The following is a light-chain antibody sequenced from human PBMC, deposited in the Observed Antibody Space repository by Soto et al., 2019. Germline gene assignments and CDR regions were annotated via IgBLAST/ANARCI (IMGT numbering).Light chain of an antibody. CDR2: DAS. Sequence: DIQMTQSPSSLSASVGDRVTITCRASQGISIYLAWYQQKPGKVPKLLIYDASTLQSGVPSRFSGSGSGTDFTLTISSLQPEDVAAYYCQKYNGAPLTFGGGTKVEIK. J-gene: IGKJ4*01. CDR1: QGISIY. V-gene: IGKV1-27*01. CDR3: QKYNGAPLT.